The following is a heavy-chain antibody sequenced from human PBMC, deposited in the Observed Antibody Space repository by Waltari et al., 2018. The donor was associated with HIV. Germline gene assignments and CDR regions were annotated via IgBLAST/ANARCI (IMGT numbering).Heavy chain of an antibody. Sequence: QVQLVESGGGVVQPGRSLRLSCAASGFTFSSYGMHWVGQAPGKGLWCLAVFWYDGKNKYFADSVKGQFTLSRDNSKNTLFLQMNSLRVDDTVLYYCARTPYDTNDYCFDYWGQGTLVTVSS. V-gene: IGHV3-33*01. CDR2: FWYDGKNK. CDR1: GFTFSSYG. CDR3: ARTPYDTNDYCFDY. J-gene: IGHJ4*02. D-gene: IGHD3-16*01.